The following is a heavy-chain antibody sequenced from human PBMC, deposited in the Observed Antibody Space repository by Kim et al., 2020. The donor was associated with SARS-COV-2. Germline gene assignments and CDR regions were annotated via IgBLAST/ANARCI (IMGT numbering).Heavy chain of an antibody. Sequence: YASAVKGRYTLARDSAKNPLVMQMNSLRADDTAVYYCARDGGTTWGDACDIWGQGTMVTVSS. J-gene: IGHJ3*02. D-gene: IGHD1-1*01. V-gene: IGHV3-48*03. CDR3: ARDGGTTWGDACDI.